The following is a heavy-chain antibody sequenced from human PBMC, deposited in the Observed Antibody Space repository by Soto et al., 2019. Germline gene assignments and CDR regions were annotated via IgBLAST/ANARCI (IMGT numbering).Heavy chain of an antibody. Sequence: PSETLSLTCTVSGGSISSYYWSWIRQPPGKGQEWIGYIYYSGSTYYNPSLKSRVTISVDTSKNQFSLKLSSVTAADTAVYYCARWGYCSSTSCTHIDYWGQGTLVTVSS. CDR2: IYYSGST. CDR3: ARWGYCSSTSCTHIDY. V-gene: IGHV4-59*12. J-gene: IGHJ4*02. CDR1: GGSISSYY. D-gene: IGHD2-2*01.